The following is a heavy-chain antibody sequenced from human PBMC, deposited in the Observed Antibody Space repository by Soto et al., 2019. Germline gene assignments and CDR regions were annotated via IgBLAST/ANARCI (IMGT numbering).Heavy chain of an antibody. CDR1: GYTFTSYD. Sequence: QVQLVQSGAEVKKPGASVKVSCKASGYTFTSYDINWVRQATGQGLESMGWMNPNSGNAGYAQKFQGRVTMARNTAISTAYMELSSLRSEDTAVYYCARSYGSGVECDYWGQGTLVTVSS. J-gene: IGHJ4*02. D-gene: IGHD3-10*01. CDR3: ARSYGSGVECDY. CDR2: MNPNSGNA. V-gene: IGHV1-8*01.